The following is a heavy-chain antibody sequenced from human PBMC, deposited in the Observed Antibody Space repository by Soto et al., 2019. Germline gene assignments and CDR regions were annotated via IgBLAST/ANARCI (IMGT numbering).Heavy chain of an antibody. D-gene: IGHD3-22*01. CDR3: ARWVGGSMYDNSGKYDS. CDR2: ISYDGSRT. Sequence: QVQLVESGGGVVQPGRSLRLTCAASGFIFSGSGMQWVRQAPGKGLEWVALISYDGSRTYYADSVRDRFTISRDNGQNPLYLQMNSLRAEDTAVYFCARWVGGSMYDNSGKYDSWGQGTLVIVSS. CDR1: GFIFSGSG. V-gene: IGHV3-30*03. J-gene: IGHJ5*01.